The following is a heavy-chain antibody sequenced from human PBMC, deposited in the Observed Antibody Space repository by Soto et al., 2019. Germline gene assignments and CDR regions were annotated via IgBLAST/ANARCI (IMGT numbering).Heavy chain of an antibody. CDR2: IYYSGST. J-gene: IGHJ4*02. D-gene: IGHD2-15*01. CDR3: ARAGAATLSDY. CDR1: GGSISSGGYS. V-gene: IGHV4-61*08. Sequence: PSETLSLTCAVSGGSISSGGYSWSWIRQPPGKGLEWIGYIYYSGSTNYNPSLKSRVTISVDTSKNQFSLKLSSVTAADTAVYYCARAGAATLSDYWGQGTLVTVSS.